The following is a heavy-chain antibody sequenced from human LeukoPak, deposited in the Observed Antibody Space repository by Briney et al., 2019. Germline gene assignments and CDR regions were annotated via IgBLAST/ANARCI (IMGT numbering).Heavy chain of an antibody. D-gene: IGHD6-6*01. Sequence: GRSLRLSCAASGFTFSSYAVHWVRQAPGKGLEWVAVISYDGSNKYYADSVKGRFTISRDNSKNTLYLQMNSLRAEDTAVYYCARDRGSSSPGFDPWGQGTLVTVSS. CDR1: GFTFSSYA. J-gene: IGHJ5*02. V-gene: IGHV3-30*01. CDR2: ISYDGSNK. CDR3: ARDRGSSSPGFDP.